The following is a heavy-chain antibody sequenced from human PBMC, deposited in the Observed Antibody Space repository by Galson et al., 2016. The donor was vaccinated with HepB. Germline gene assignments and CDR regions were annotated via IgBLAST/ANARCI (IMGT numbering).Heavy chain of an antibody. J-gene: IGHJ4*02. CDR3: AKDILGVVIYEN. D-gene: IGHD3-3*01. V-gene: IGHV3-23*01. CDR1: GFAFIFHA. CDR2: ISKSGDRT. Sequence: SLRLSCATSGFAFIFHAMAWVRQTPGKGLEWVACISKSGDRTYYADSVKGRITISRDKSKNTVYLQMNSLRAEDTAVYFCAKDILGVVIYENWGQGTLVTVSS.